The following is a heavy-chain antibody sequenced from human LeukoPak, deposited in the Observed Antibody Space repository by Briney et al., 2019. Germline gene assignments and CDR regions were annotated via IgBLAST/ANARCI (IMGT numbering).Heavy chain of an antibody. CDR1: GFHLGDFW. CDR3: TRDWRNGGMDV. V-gene: IGHV3-74*01. J-gene: IGHJ6*02. CDR2: INGDGSSI. D-gene: IGHD3-3*01. Sequence: GGSLRLSCAASGFHLGDFWMFWVRQGPGKGLVWVSRINGDGSSISYPDSVKGRFTVSRDNAKNTLYLQMNSLTVEDTAVYYCTRDWRNGGMDVWGQGTTVTVSS.